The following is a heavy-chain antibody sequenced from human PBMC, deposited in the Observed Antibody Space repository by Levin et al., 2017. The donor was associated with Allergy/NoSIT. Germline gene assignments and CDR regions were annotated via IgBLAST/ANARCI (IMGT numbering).Heavy chain of an antibody. CDR2: IRSKANSYAT. CDR3: TRHDRDGDY. Sequence: GESLKISCAASGFTFSGSAMHWVRQASGKGLEWVGRIRSKANSYATAYAASVKGRFTISRDDSKNTAYLQMNSLKTEDTAVYYCTRHDRDGDYWGQGTLVTVSS. D-gene: IGHD5-24*01. CDR1: GFTFSGSA. V-gene: IGHV3-73*01. J-gene: IGHJ4*02.